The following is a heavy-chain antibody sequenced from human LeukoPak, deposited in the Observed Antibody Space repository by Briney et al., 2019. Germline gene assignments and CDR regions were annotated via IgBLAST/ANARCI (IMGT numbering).Heavy chain of an antibody. Sequence: GGSLRLSCAASGFTFSTYYMSWVRQAPGKGLEWVANIKRDGSEKHYVDSVKGRFTISRDNSKNTLYLQMNSLRAEDTAVYYCARDHPSSSFDYWGQGTLVTVSS. CDR2: IKRDGSEK. J-gene: IGHJ4*02. V-gene: IGHV3-7*01. CDR3: ARDHPSSSFDY. D-gene: IGHD6-13*01. CDR1: GFTFSTYY.